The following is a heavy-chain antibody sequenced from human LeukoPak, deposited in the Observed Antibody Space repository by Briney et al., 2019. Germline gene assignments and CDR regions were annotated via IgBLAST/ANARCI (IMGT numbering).Heavy chain of an antibody. D-gene: IGHD6-19*01. CDR1: GFTFSSHG. Sequence: PGGSLRLSCAASGFTFSSHGFHWVRQAPGKGLEWVAVISYDGKVKHYTDSVKGRFTISRDNSRNTLYLQMNSLGTEDTALYYCAKEIHPRSSNGWPFDYWGQGTLVTVSS. V-gene: IGHV3-30*18. J-gene: IGHJ4*02. CDR2: ISYDGKVK. CDR3: AKEIHPRSSNGWPFDY.